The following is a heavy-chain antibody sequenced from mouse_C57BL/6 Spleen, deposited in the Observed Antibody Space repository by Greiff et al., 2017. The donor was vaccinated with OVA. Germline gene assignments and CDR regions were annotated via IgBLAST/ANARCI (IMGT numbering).Heavy chain of an antibody. D-gene: IGHD1-1*01. Sequence: EVKLVESGAELVRPGASVKLSSTASGFNIKDDYMHWVKQRPEQGLEWIGWIDPENGDTEYASKFQGKATITADTSSNTAYQQLSSLTSEDAAVYYCTTEVLRSSWFAYWGQGTLVTVSA. V-gene: IGHV14-4*01. CDR1: GFNIKDDY. J-gene: IGHJ3*01. CDR2: IDPENGDT. CDR3: TTEVLRSSWFAY.